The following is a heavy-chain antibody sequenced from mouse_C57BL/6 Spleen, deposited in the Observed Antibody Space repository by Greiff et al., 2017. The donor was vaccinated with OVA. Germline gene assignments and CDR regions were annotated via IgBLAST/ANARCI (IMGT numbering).Heavy chain of an antibody. Sequence: VQLQQSGPGLVQPSQSLSITCTVSGFSLTSYGVHWVRQSPGKGLEWLGVIWSGGSTDYNAAFISRLSISKDNSKSQVFFKMNSLQADDTAIYYCARNNPHYAMDYWGQGTSVTVSS. CDR1: GFSLTSYG. V-gene: IGHV2-2*01. CDR2: IWSGGST. J-gene: IGHJ4*01. CDR3: ARNNPHYAMDY.